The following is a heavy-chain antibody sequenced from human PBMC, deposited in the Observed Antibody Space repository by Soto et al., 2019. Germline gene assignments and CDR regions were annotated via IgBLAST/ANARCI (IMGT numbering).Heavy chain of an antibody. CDR1: GDSINTDKW. CDR3: ARDVAMTGETDRFDY. CDR2: IYHNGNT. J-gene: IGHJ4*02. V-gene: IGHV4-4*02. Sequence: SETLSLTCTVSGDSINTDKWWSWVRQPPGKGLEWIGEIYHNGNTDYNPSLKSRVTMSVDTSKNQFSLKVTSVTAADTAIYYCARDVAMTGETDRFDYWGQGTLVTVSS. D-gene: IGHD3-10*01.